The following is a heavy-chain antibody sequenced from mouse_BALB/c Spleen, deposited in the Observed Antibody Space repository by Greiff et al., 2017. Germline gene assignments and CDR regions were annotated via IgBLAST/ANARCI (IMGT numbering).Heavy chain of an antibody. V-gene: IGHV4-1*02. CDR3: ARGWDRFAY. CDR1: GFDFSRYW. Sequence: EVQLQQSGGGLVQPGGSLKLSCAASGFDFSRYWMSWVRQAPGKGLEWIGEINPDSSTINYTPSLKDKFIISRDNAKNTLYLQMSKVRSEDTALYYCARGWDRFAYWGQGTLVTVSA. CDR2: INPDSSTI. D-gene: IGHD4-1*01. J-gene: IGHJ3*01.